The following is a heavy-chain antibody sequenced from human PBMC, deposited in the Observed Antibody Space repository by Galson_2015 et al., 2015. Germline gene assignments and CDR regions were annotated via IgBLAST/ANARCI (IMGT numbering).Heavy chain of an antibody. CDR3: AKGMNYYYYYYYLDV. V-gene: IGHV3-30*18. J-gene: IGHJ6*03. Sequence: SLRLSCAASGFNFSDYGMHWVRQAPGKGLEWVAIISYDGYIKYYADSVKGRFTLSRDNSKNRLYLQMNSLKTGDTAVYYCAKGMNYYYYYYYLDVWGQGTTVTVSS. CDR2: ISYDGYIK. CDR1: GFNFSDYG.